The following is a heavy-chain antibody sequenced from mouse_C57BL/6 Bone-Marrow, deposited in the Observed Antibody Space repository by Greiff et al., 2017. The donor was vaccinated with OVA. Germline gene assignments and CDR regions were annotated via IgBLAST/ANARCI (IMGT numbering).Heavy chain of an antibody. Sequence: VQLQQSGAELVRPGASVTLSCKASGFTFTDYEMHWVKQTPVHGLEWIGAIGPETGGTAYNQKFKGKAILTADKSSSTAYMELRSLTSEDSAVDCGTRRCITIRKYFDYWGQGTALTVTS. J-gene: IGHJ2*01. CDR2: IGPETGGT. CDR1: GFTFTDYE. CDR3: TRRCITIRKYFDY. V-gene: IGHV1-15*01. D-gene: IGHD1-1*02.